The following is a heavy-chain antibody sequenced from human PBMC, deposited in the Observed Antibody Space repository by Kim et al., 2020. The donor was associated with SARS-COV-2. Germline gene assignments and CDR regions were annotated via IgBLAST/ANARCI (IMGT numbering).Heavy chain of an antibody. D-gene: IGHD3-10*01. CDR1: GYTLTELS. Sequence: ASVKVSCKVSGYTLTELSMHWVRQAPGKGLEWMGGFDPEDGETIYAQKFQGRVTMTEDTSTDTAYMELSSLRSEDTAVYYCATDYKALLLWFGEYSGFDYWGQGTLVTVSS. V-gene: IGHV1-24*01. CDR3: ATDYKALLLWFGEYSGFDY. CDR2: FDPEDGET. J-gene: IGHJ4*02.